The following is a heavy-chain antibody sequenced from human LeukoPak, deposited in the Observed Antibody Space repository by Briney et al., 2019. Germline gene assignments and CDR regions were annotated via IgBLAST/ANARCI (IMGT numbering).Heavy chain of an antibody. CDR3: AKGDSSSSGPLG. D-gene: IGHD6-6*01. J-gene: IGHJ4*02. Sequence: GGSLRLSCAASGFTFSGYWMHWVRQVPGKGLVWVSRINDDGRYTVYADSVKGRFTISRDNAKNTLYLQMNSLRAEDTAVYYCAKGDSSSSGPLGWGQGTLVTVSS. CDR1: GFTFSGYW. V-gene: IGHV3-74*01. CDR2: INDDGRYT.